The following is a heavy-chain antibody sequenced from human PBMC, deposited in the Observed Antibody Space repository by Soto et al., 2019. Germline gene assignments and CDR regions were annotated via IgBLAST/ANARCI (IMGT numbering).Heavy chain of an antibody. Sequence: SETLSLTCTVSGGSISSGGYYWSWIRQHPGKGLEWIGYIYYSGSTYYNPSLKSRVTISVDTSKNQFSLKLSSVTAADTAVYYCAREMAAAGPNWFDPWGQGPLVTVSS. CDR3: AREMAAAGPNWFDP. J-gene: IGHJ5*02. CDR2: IYYSGST. V-gene: IGHV4-31*03. D-gene: IGHD6-13*01. CDR1: GGSISSGGYY.